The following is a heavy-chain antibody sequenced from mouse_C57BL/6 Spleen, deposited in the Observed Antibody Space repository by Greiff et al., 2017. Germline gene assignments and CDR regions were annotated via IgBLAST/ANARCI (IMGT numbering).Heavy chain of an antibody. J-gene: IGHJ1*03. CDR3: TRPYYYGSLWYFDV. V-gene: IGHV6-6*01. Sequence: EVKVEESGGGLVQPGGSMKLSCAASGFTFSDAWMDWVRQSPEKGLEWVAEIRNKANNHATYYAESVKGRFTISRDDSKSSVYLQMNSLRAEDTGIYYCTRPYYYGSLWYFDVWGTGTTVTVSS. CDR2: IRNKANNHAT. D-gene: IGHD1-1*01. CDR1: GFTFSDAW.